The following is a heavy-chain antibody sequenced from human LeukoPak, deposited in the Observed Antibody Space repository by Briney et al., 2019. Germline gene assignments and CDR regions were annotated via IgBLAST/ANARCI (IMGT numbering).Heavy chain of an antibody. CDR3: ARANNEWIWNWFDP. Sequence: GGSLRLSCAVSGFTFRSYGMSWVRQAPGKGLEWVSGISGSGGTTDYADSVKGRFTISRDNAKNSLYLQMNSLRAEDTAVYYCARANNEWIWNWFDPWGQGTLVTVSS. CDR1: GFTFRSYG. V-gene: IGHV3-23*01. D-gene: IGHD5-12*01. CDR2: ISGSGGTT. J-gene: IGHJ5*02.